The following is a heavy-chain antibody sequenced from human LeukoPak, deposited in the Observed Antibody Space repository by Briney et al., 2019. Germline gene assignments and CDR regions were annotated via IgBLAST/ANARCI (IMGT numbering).Heavy chain of an antibody. V-gene: IGHV1-18*01. CDR1: GYTFTSYG. D-gene: IGHD2-15*01. CDR3: ARERPLGYCSGGSCYIQGNAFDI. J-gene: IGHJ3*02. Sequence: ASVKVSCKASGYTFTSYGISWVRQAPGQGLGWMGWISAYNGNTNYAQKLQGRVTMTTDTSTSTAYMELRSLRSDDTAVYYCARERPLGYCSGGSCYIQGNAFDIWGQGTMVTVSS. CDR2: ISAYNGNT.